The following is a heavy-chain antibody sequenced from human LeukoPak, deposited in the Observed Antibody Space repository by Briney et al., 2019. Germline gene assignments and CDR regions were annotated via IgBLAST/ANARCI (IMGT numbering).Heavy chain of an antibody. V-gene: IGHV4-59*01. J-gene: IGHJ5*02. Sequence: PSETLSFTCTVSGGSISSYYWSWIRQPPGKGLEWIGYIYYSGSTNYNPSLKSRVTISVDTSKNQFSLKLNSVTAADTAVYCCARDPRGGTSRDNWFDPWGQGTLVTVSS. CDR1: GGSISSYY. D-gene: IGHD1-1*01. CDR2: IYYSGST. CDR3: ARDPRGGTSRDNWFDP.